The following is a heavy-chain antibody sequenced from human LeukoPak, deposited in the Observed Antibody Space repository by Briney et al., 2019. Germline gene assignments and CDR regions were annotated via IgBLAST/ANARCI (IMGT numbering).Heavy chain of an antibody. D-gene: IGHD6-19*01. J-gene: IGHJ3*02. CDR2: IYTSGST. CDR3: ARMWSRGWYQGHDAFDI. CDR1: GGSITSGSYY. Sequence: PSETLSLTCTVSGGSITSGSYYWSWIRQPAGKGLEWIGRIYTSGSTYYNPTLKSRVTISVYTSKNQFSLKLSSVPDADTAVNYCARMWSRGWYQGHDAFDICGQGTMVAVSS. V-gene: IGHV4-61*02.